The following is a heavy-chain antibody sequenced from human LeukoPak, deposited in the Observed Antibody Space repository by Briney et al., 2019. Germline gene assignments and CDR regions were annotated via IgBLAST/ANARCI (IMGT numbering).Heavy chain of an antibody. CDR3: AKAGGVTIFGVVINLCFDY. Sequence: GGSLRLSCAASGFTFSSYGMHWVRQAPGKGLEWVAFIRYDGSNKYYADSVKGRFTISRDNSKNTLYLQMNSLGAEDTAVYYCAKAGGVTIFGVVINLCFDYWGQGTLVTVSS. CDR1: GFTFSSYG. D-gene: IGHD3-3*01. CDR2: IRYDGSNK. J-gene: IGHJ4*02. V-gene: IGHV3-30*02.